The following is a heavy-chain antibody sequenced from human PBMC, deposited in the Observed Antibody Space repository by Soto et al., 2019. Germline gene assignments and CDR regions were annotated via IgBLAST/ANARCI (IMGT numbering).Heavy chain of an antibody. J-gene: IGHJ4*02. CDR1: GCTFTNHG. V-gene: IGHV3-30*03. Sequence: QMHLVESGGGLVQPAMCLRLSCAVSGCTFTNHGIHWGRQAPGKGLEWVADVSYNGIDTWYADSVRGRFSATRDNSGDTXXLQMXXXXXXXPXVYYXASXXXXXXHDTRFDYWGQGTLVTVSS. CDR2: VSYNGIDT. CDR3: ASXXXXXXHDTRFDY. D-gene: IGHD3-10*01.